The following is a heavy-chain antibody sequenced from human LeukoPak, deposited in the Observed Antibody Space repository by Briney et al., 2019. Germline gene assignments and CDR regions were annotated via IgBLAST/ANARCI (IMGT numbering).Heavy chain of an antibody. CDR1: GGTFSSYT. D-gene: IGHD4-23*01. CDR3: ARGIAYGGNTRYFDY. V-gene: IGHV1-69*02. Sequence: SVKVSCKASGGTFSSYTISWVRQAPGQGLEWMGRIIPILGIANYAQKFQGRVTITADKSTSTAYMELSSLRSEDTAVYYCARGIAYGGNTRYFDYWGQGTLVTVSS. J-gene: IGHJ4*02. CDR2: IIPILGIA.